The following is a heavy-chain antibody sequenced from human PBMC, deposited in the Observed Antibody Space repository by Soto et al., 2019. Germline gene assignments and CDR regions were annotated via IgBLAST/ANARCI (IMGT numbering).Heavy chain of an antibody. Sequence: ASVKVSCKASGYTFTSYGISWVRQAPGQGLEWMGWISAYNGNTNYAQKLQGRVTMTTDTSTSTAYMELRSLRSDDTAVYYCASSPYSGSYYGPPGWFDPWGQGTLVTVSS. D-gene: IGHD1-26*01. CDR1: GYTFTSYG. V-gene: IGHV1-18*01. J-gene: IGHJ5*02. CDR3: ASSPYSGSYYGPPGWFDP. CDR2: ISAYNGNT.